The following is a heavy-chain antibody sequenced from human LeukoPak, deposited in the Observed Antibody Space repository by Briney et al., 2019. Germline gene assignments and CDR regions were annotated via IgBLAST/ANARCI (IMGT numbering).Heavy chain of an antibody. CDR1: GFTFSSYW. CDR2: ISSSSSTI. CDR3: ARLRVGSLDY. V-gene: IGHV3-48*01. Sequence: GGSLRLSCAASGFTFSSYWMSWVRQAPGMGLEWVSYISSSSSTIYYADSVKGRFTISRDNAKNSLYLQMNSLRAEDTAVYYCARLRVGSLDYWGQGTLVTVSS. D-gene: IGHD6-13*01. J-gene: IGHJ4*02.